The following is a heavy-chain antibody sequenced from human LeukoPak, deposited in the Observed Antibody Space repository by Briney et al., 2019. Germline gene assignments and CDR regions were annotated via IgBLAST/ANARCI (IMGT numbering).Heavy chain of an antibody. V-gene: IGHV3-23*01. CDR3: AKGPPGSGWYGAVY. Sequence: GGSLRLSCAASGFTFSNYAMSWVRQAPGKGLEWVSAISGSGSSTYYTDSTKGRFTMSRDNSKNTLYLQMNILRAEDTAVYYCAKGPPGSGWYGAVYWGQGTLVTVSS. CDR1: GFTFSNYA. CDR2: ISGSGSST. D-gene: IGHD6-19*01. J-gene: IGHJ4*02.